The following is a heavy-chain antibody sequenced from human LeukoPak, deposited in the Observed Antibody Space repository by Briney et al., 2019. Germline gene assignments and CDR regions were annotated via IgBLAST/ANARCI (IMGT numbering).Heavy chain of an antibody. CDR3: ARIVPCSYSHVDF. J-gene: IGHJ4*02. Sequence: PSETLSLTCTVSGGSINNYYWSWIRQPPGKGLEWIGYIYYSGSTNYNPSLKSRVTISVDMSKNQFSLKLRSVTAADTAVYYCARIVPCSYSHVDFWGQGTLVTVSS. CDR1: GGSINNYY. CDR2: IYYSGST. D-gene: IGHD5-18*01. V-gene: IGHV4-59*01.